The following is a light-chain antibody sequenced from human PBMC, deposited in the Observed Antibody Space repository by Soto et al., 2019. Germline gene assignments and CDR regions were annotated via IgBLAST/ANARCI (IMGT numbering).Light chain of an antibody. CDR2: DAS. CDR1: QSVSSY. V-gene: IGKV3-11*01. CDR3: QQRYNWLT. Sequence: EIVLTQSPATLSLSPGERATLSCRASQSVSSYLAWYQQKPGQAPRLLIYDASSRATGIPARFSCSGSGTDFTITISSLEPEDSAVYYCQQRYNWLTFGGGTKVEIK. J-gene: IGKJ4*01.